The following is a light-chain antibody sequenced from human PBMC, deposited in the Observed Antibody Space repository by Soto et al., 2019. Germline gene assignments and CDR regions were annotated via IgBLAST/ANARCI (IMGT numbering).Light chain of an antibody. Sequence: QSVLTQPPSASGTPGQRVTISCSGSSSNIGSRYVYWYQQLPGTAPKLLIYRNNQRPSGVPDRFSGSKSGTSASLAISGLRSEDEADYYCATWDDSLNSPRVFVTGTKVTV. V-gene: IGLV1-47*01. J-gene: IGLJ1*01. CDR2: RNN. CDR3: ATWDDSLNSPRV. CDR1: SSNIGSRY.